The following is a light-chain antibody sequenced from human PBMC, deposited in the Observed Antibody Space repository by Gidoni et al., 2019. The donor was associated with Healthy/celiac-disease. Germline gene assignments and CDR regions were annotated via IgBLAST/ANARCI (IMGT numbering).Light chain of an antibody. Sequence: EIVLTQSPATLSLSPGERATLSCRASQSVSSYLAWYQQKPGQAPRLLIYDASNRATGIPARFSGSGSVTDFTLPISSLEPEDFAVYYCQQRSNWLTFGGGTKVEIK. CDR2: DAS. CDR3: QQRSNWLT. CDR1: QSVSSY. V-gene: IGKV3-11*01. J-gene: IGKJ4*01.